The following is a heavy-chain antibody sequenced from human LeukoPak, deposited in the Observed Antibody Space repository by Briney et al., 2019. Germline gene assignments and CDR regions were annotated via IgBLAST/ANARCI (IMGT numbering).Heavy chain of an antibody. J-gene: IGHJ4*02. Sequence: ASVKVSCKASGYTFTSYGISWVRQAPGQGVEWMGWISAYNGNTNYAQKLQGRVTMTTDTSTSTAYMELRSLRSDDTAVYYCARDRIFITGTTEPWFCWGQGTLVTVSS. D-gene: IGHD1-7*01. CDR1: GYTFTSYG. CDR2: ISAYNGNT. V-gene: IGHV1-18*01. CDR3: ARDRIFITGTTEPWFC.